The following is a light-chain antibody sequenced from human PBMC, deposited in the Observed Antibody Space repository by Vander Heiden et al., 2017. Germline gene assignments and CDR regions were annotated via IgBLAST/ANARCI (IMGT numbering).Light chain of an antibody. Sequence: EIVLTQSPATLSLSPGERATLSCRASQSVSSGYLAWYQQKPGQAPRLLIYGASSRATGIPDRFSGSGSGTDFTLTISRLEPEDFAVYYCQQYGSSRDTFGQGTKLEIK. V-gene: IGKV3-20*01. CDR3: QQYGSSRDT. J-gene: IGKJ2*01. CDR2: GAS. CDR1: QSVSSGY.